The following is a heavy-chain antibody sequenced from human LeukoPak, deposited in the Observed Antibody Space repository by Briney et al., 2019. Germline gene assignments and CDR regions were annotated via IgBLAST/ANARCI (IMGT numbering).Heavy chain of an antibody. Sequence: GASVKVSCKASGYTFTDYNIHWVRQAPGQGLEWMGWISPNSGGTNYAQKFQGRVTMTRDTSITTAYMELSRLRSDDTAMYYCARHLSKRTPFDYWGQGTLVTVSS. D-gene: IGHD4-11*01. J-gene: IGHJ4*02. V-gene: IGHV1-2*02. CDR1: GYTFTDYN. CDR2: ISPNSGGT. CDR3: ARHLSKRTPFDY.